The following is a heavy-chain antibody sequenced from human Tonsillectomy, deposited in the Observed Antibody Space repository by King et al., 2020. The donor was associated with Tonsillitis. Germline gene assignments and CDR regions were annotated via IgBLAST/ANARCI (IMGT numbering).Heavy chain of an antibody. V-gene: IGHV4-34*01. CDR1: GGSFSGYY. Sequence: VQLPQWGAGLLKPSKTLSLTCAVYGGSFSGYYWSWIRQPPGKGLEWIGEINHSGSTNYNPSLKSRVTISVDTSKNQFSLKLSSVTAADTAVYYCARGQDILTEIDYWGQGTLVTVSS. CDR3: ARGQDILTEIDY. D-gene: IGHD3-9*01. CDR2: INHSGST. J-gene: IGHJ4*02.